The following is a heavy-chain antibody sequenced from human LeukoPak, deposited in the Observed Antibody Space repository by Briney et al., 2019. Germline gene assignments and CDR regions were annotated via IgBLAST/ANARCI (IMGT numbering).Heavy chain of an antibody. CDR3: ARAVRWELLYYYYYMDV. CDR2: INSDGSST. D-gene: IGHD1-26*01. CDR1: GFTFSSYW. V-gene: IGHV3-74*01. J-gene: IGHJ6*03. Sequence: GGSLRLSCPASGFTFSSYWMHWIRQAPGKGRVWVSRINSDGSSTSYAVSVKGRFTISRDNAKNTLYLQMNSLRAEDTAVYYCARAVRWELLYYYYYMDVWGKGTTVTVSS.